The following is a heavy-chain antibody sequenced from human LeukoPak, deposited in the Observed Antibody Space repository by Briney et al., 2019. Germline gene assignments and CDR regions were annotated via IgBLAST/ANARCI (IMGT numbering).Heavy chain of an antibody. V-gene: IGHV3-74*01. J-gene: IGHJ1*01. CDR3: ARGGTRYKKFQY. CDR1: GFTFSSYW. Sequence: GGSLRLSCATSGFTFSSYWMHWVRQAPGKGLVWLSRIEGDGTRTNYADSVRGRFTISRDNAKNTLYLQMNSLRDEDTAVYYCARGGTRYKKFQYWGQGTLVTVSS. CDR2: IEGDGTRT. D-gene: IGHD3-9*01.